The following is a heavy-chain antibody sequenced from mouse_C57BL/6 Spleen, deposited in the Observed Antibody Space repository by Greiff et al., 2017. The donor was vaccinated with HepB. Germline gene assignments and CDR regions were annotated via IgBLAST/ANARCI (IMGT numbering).Heavy chain of an antibody. Sequence: VQLQQSGPELVKPGASVKISCKASGYSFTSYYIHWVKQRPGQGLEWIGWIYPGSGNTKYNEKFKGKATLTADTSSSTAYMQLSSLTSEDSAVYYCARNHYGYAMDYWGQGTSVTVSS. CDR2: IYPGSGNT. V-gene: IGHV1-66*01. CDR1: GYSFTSYY. CDR3: ARNHYGYAMDY. D-gene: IGHD1-1*01. J-gene: IGHJ4*01.